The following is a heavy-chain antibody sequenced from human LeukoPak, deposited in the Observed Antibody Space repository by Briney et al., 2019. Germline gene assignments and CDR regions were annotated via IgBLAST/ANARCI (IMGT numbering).Heavy chain of an antibody. CDR2: ISASTDST. CDR3: AKGGSVPWTVLDS. V-gene: IGHV3-23*01. J-gene: IGHJ4*02. D-gene: IGHD3/OR15-3a*01. CDR1: GFTIGSYA. Sequence: GGSLRLSCAVSGFTIGSYAMNWVRQAPGKGLEWVSAISASTDSTYYTDSVKGRFTISRDNFRNMLHLEMNSLRAEDTAVYYCAKGGSVPWTVLDSWGQGTLVTVSS.